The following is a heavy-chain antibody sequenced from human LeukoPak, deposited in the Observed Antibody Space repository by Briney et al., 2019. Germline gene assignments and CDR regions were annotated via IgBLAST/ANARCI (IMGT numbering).Heavy chain of an antibody. J-gene: IGHJ5*02. CDR3: ARGPYDSSGYRSSLFDP. CDR1: GFTFSSYA. Sequence: GRSLRLSCAASGFTFSSYAMHWVRQAPGKGLEWVAVISYDGSNKYYADSVKGRFTISRDNSKNTLYLQMNSLRAEDTAVYYCARGPYDSSGYRSSLFDPWGQGTLVTVSS. CDR2: ISYDGSNK. D-gene: IGHD3-22*01. V-gene: IGHV3-30*04.